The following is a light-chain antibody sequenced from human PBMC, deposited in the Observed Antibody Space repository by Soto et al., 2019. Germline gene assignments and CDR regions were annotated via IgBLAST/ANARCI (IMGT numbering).Light chain of an antibody. V-gene: IGKV3-20*01. CDR2: GAS. Sequence: EIVLTQSPATLSLSPGERATLSCRASQSVSSSYLAWYQQQPGQGPRLLIYGASSRATGIPDRFSGSGSGTDFTLTISRLEPEDFAVYYCQQYDSSPYTVGQGTKLEIK. J-gene: IGKJ2*01. CDR3: QQYDSSPYT. CDR1: QSVSSSY.